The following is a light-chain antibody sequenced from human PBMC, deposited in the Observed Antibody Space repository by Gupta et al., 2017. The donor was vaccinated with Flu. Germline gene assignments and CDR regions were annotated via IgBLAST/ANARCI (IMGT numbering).Light chain of an antibody. CDR1: TSNIGNNA. CDR3: ATRDDNPDSQV. CDR2: HDD. V-gene: IGLV1-36*01. Sequence: QSMVTQPPSLSEAPGQRVTISCSGSTSNIGNNAVSWYQHLPGKAPKLLIYHDDLLPSEISARFSGSKSGTSASLAISGLQSEDEADYYCATRDDNPDSQVFGGGTKVTVL. J-gene: IGLJ3*02.